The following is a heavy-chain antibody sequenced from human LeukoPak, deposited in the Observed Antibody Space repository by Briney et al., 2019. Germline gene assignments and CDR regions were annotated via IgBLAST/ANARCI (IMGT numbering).Heavy chain of an antibody. Sequence: KLSQTLSLTCAISGDSVSSNSAGWNWIRQSPSRGLEWLGRTYYRSQWYNDYAVSVKSRITIKPDTSKNQFSLQLNSVTPEDTAVYYCGRGIEVPSRRGDATDIWGQGTMVTVSS. CDR1: GDSVSSNSAG. CDR3: GRGIEVPSRRGDATDI. J-gene: IGHJ3*02. CDR2: TYYRSQWYN. D-gene: IGHD5-24*01. V-gene: IGHV6-1*01.